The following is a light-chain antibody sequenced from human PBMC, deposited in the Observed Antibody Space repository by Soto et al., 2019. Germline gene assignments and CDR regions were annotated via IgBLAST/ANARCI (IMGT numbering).Light chain of an antibody. CDR3: QQYNSYNT. J-gene: IGKJ2*01. Sequence: DIQMTQSPSTLSASVGDRVTITCRASQSISSWLDWYQQKPGKAPKLLIYDASSLESGVPSRFSGSGSGTEFTLTIRSLQPDDFATYYCQQYNSYNTFGQGTKLEIK. CDR1: QSISSW. CDR2: DAS. V-gene: IGKV1-5*01.